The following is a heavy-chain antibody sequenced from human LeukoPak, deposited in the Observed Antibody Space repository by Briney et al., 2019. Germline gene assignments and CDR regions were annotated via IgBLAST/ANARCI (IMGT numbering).Heavy chain of an antibody. CDR2: ISSSGSTI. Sequence: PGGSLRLSCAASGFTFSSYAMSWVRQAPGKGLEWVSYISSSGSTIYYADSVKGRFTISRDNAKNSLYLQMNSLRAEDTAVYYCARDRAVYGMDVWGQGTTVTVSS. V-gene: IGHV3-48*03. CDR1: GFTFSSYA. J-gene: IGHJ6*02. CDR3: ARDRAVYGMDV.